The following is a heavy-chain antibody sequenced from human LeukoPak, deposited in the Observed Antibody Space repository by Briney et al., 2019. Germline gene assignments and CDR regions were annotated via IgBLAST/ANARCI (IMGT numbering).Heavy chain of an antibody. D-gene: IGHD6-13*01. CDR3: TSFLHETNIAASY. CDR1: GFTFGDYA. Sequence: GRSLRLSCTASGFTFGDYAMSWVRQAPGKGLEWVGVIRSKAYGGTTEYAASVKGRFTISRDDSKSIAYLQMNSLKTEDTAVYYCTSFLHETNIAASYWGQGALVTVSS. J-gene: IGHJ4*02. CDR2: IRSKAYGGTT. V-gene: IGHV3-49*04.